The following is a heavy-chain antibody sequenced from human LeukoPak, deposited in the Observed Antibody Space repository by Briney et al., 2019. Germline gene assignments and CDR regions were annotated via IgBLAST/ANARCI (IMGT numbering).Heavy chain of an antibody. Sequence: SQILSLTCAISGDSVSTNFAAWNWLRQSPSRGLEWLGRTYYRSRWINEYAISVQSRITISPDTSKNQFSLQPNFVTPEDTAVYYCASTTVTANFDYWGQGTLVTVSS. CDR2: TYYRSRWIN. J-gene: IGHJ4*02. CDR1: GDSVSTNFAA. V-gene: IGHV6-1*01. D-gene: IGHD4-11*01. CDR3: ASTTVTANFDY.